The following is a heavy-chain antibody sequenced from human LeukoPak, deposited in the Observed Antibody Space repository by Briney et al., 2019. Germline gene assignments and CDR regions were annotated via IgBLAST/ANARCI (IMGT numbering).Heavy chain of an antibody. Sequence: ASVKVSCKASGGTFSSYAISWVRQAPGQGLEWMGGITPIFGTANYAQKFQGRVTITTDESTSTAYMELSSLRSEDTAVYYCATLTAVAGTEDYWGQGTLVTVSS. CDR3: ATLTAVAGTEDY. D-gene: IGHD1-1*01. J-gene: IGHJ4*02. CDR1: GGTFSSYA. CDR2: ITPIFGTA. V-gene: IGHV1-69*05.